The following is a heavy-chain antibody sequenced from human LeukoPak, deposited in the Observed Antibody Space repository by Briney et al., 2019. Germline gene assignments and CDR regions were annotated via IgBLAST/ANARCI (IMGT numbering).Heavy chain of an antibody. D-gene: IGHD6-19*01. J-gene: IGHJ6*02. CDR3: ASSGWGTYYYYGMDV. CDR2: ISYDGSNK. Sequence: GRSLRLSCAASGFTFSSYAMHWVRQAPGKGLEWVAVISYDGSNKYYADSVKGRFTISRDNSKNTLYLQMNSLRAEDTAVYYCASSGWGTYYYYGMDVWGQGTTVTVSS. CDR1: GFTFSSYA. V-gene: IGHV3-30*04.